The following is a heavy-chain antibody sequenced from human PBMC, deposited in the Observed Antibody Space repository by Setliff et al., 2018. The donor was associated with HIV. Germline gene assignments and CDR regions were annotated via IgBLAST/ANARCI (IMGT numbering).Heavy chain of an antibody. D-gene: IGHD2-2*01. CDR1: GFTFTDYW. J-gene: IGHJ4*02. Sequence: PSETLSLSCAASGFTFTDYWMHWVRQVPGQGLVWVSRINVDGSSISYADSVRGRFTISRDNAKNTLYLQMNSLRAEDTAVYYCARGKIVVVPAAMRPFDYWGQGTLVTVSS. CDR3: ARGKIVVVPAAMRPFDY. CDR2: INVDGSSI. V-gene: IGHV3-74*01.